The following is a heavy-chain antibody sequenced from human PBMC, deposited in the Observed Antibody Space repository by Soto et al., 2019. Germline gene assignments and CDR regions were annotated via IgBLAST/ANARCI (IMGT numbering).Heavy chain of an antibody. CDR3: ARRTSTSGWRHYFDY. D-gene: IGHD6-19*01. CDR1: GYSFSNHW. J-gene: IGHJ4*02. V-gene: IGHV5-51*01. CDR2: IDLSNSGT. Sequence: VESLKISCKGFGYSFSNHWIGWVRQMPGKGLEWMGIIDLSNSGTRYSPSFQGQVAISADKSISTVYLQWSSLKASDTAMYYCARRTSTSGWRHYFDYWGQGTLVTVSS.